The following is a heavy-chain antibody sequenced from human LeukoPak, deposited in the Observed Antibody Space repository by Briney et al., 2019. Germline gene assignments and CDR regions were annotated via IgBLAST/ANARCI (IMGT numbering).Heavy chain of an antibody. D-gene: IGHD2-15*01. V-gene: IGHV4-4*07. CDR1: GGSISSYY. Sequence: SETLSLTCTVSGGSISSYYWSWIRQPAGKGLEWIGRIYTSGGTNYNPSLKSRVTISVDKSKNQFSLKLSSVTAADTAVYYCAGEYCSGGSCFINWFDPWGQGTLVTVSS. CDR2: IYTSGGT. CDR3: AGEYCSGGSCFINWFDP. J-gene: IGHJ5*02.